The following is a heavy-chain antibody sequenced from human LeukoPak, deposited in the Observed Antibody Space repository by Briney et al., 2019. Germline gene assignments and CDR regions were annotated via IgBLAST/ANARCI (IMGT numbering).Heavy chain of an antibody. CDR2: IYHSGST. CDR3: ARTYSGSYYPFDY. Sequence: SETLSLTCTVSAYSISSGYYWGWIRQPPGKGLEWIGSIYHSGSTYYNPSLKSRVTISVDTSKNQFSLKLTSVTAADTAVYHCARTYSGSYYPFDYWGQGTLVTVSS. J-gene: IGHJ4*02. V-gene: IGHV4-38-2*02. D-gene: IGHD1-26*01. CDR1: AYSISSGYY.